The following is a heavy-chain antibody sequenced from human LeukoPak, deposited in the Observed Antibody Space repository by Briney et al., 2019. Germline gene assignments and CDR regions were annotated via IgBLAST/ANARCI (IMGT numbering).Heavy chain of an antibody. CDR3: ARDKSHDYGDPVGFDY. V-gene: IGHV1-69*17. Sequence: ASVKLSCKASGGTFSSYAISWVRQAPGQGLEWMGGIIPIFGIANYAQKFQGRVTITADKSTSTAYMELSSLRPEDTAVYYCARDKSHDYGDPVGFDYWGQGTLVTVSS. J-gene: IGHJ4*02. D-gene: IGHD4-17*01. CDR1: GGTFSSYA. CDR2: IIPIFGIA.